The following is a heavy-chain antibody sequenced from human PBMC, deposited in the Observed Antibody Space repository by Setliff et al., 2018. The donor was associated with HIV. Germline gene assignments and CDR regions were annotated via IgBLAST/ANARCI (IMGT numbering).Heavy chain of an antibody. J-gene: IGHJ6*03. D-gene: IGHD6-19*01. CDR2: INHSGST. CDR1: GGSFTHYY. V-gene: IGHV4-34*01. Sequence: PSETLSLTCVVYGGSFTHYYWTWIRQPPGKGLEWIGEINHSGSTNYNPSLKSRVTISVDTSKNQFYLKLSSVTAADTAVYYCARGYPGIAVAGLSYYYYYYMDVWGKGTTVTVSS. CDR3: ARGYPGIAVAGLSYYYYYYMDV.